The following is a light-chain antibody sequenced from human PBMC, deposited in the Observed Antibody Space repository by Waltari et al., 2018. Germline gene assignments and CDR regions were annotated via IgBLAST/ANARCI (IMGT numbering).Light chain of an antibody. Sequence: EIVMTQSPATLSVSPGESVTLSCRASQSVGSNLAWYRQKPGQAPRILIYVASTRASGVPAKFSGSGSGTEFTLTISSLQSEDFAIYYCQQYDNRPPYTFGQGTNLEIK. J-gene: IGKJ2*01. V-gene: IGKV3-15*01. CDR1: QSVGSN. CDR2: VAS. CDR3: QQYDNRPPYT.